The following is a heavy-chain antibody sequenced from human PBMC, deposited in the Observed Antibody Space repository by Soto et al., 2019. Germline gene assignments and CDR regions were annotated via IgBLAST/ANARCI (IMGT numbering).Heavy chain of an antibody. CDR3: ARVMSIAARNYYYYGMDV. Sequence: ASVKVSCKASGYTFTSYAMHWVRQAPGQRLEWMGWINAGNGNTKYSQKFQGRVTITRDTSASTAYMELSSLRSEDTAVYYCARVMSIAARNYYYYGMDVWGQGTTVIVSS. V-gene: IGHV1-3*01. D-gene: IGHD6-6*01. CDR2: INAGNGNT. J-gene: IGHJ6*02. CDR1: GYTFTSYA.